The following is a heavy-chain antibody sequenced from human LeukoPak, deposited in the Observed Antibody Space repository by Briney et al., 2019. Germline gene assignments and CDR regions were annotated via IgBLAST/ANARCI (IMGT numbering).Heavy chain of an antibody. Sequence: GGSLRLSCAASGFTFSSYGMHWVRQAPGKGLEWVAVISYDGSNKYYADSVKGRFTISRDNSKNTLYLQMNSLRAEDTAVYYCAKDGAPLPKCPTGDRLDYWRQGTLVSVPS. V-gene: IGHV3-30*18. D-gene: IGHD7-27*01. CDR2: ISYDGSNK. CDR1: GFTFSSYG. J-gene: IGHJ4*02. CDR3: AKDGAPLPKCPTGDRLDY.